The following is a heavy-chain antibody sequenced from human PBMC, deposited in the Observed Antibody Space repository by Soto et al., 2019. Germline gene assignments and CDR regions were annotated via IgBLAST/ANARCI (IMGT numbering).Heavy chain of an antibody. V-gene: IGHV1-18*01. CDR1: GYTFTSYG. D-gene: IGHD1-7*01. Sequence: QVQLVQSGAEVKKPGASVKVSCKASGYTFTSYGISWVRQAPGQGLEWMGWISAYNGNTNYAQKLKGRDTMTTDTSTSTAYMELRSLISDDTAVYYWAGVPPPYELEPFDYWGQGTLVTVSS. CDR3: AGVPPPYELEPFDY. J-gene: IGHJ4*02. CDR2: ISAYNGNT.